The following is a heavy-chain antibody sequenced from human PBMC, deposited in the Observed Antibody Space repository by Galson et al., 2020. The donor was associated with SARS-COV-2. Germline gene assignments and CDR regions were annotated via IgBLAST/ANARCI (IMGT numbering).Heavy chain of an antibody. CDR2: ISYDGSNK. J-gene: IGHJ4*02. Sequence: GESLKISCAASGFTFSSYGMHWVRPAPGKGLEWVAVISYDGSNKYYADSVKGRFTISRDNSKNTLYMQMNSLRAEDTAMYYFAKDGSDYGNFDYWGQGTLVTVSS. CDR1: GFTFSSYG. D-gene: IGHD4-17*01. V-gene: IGHV3-30*18. CDR3: AKDGSDYGNFDY.